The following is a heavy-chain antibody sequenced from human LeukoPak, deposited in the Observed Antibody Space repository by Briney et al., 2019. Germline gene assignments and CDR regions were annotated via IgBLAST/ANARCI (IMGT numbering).Heavy chain of an antibody. Sequence: SETLSLTCTVSGGSISSYYWSWIRQPPGKGLEWIGYIYNSGSTNYNPSLKSRVTISVDTSKNQFSLKLSSVTAADTAVYYCARVRSGYYYDSSGYAFDYWGQGTLVTVSS. J-gene: IGHJ4*02. CDR3: ARVRSGYYYDSSGYAFDY. CDR2: IYNSGST. D-gene: IGHD3-22*01. CDR1: GGSISSYY. V-gene: IGHV4-59*01.